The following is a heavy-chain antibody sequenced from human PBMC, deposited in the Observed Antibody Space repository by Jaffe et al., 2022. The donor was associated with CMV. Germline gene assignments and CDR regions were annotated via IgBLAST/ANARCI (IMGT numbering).Heavy chain of an antibody. V-gene: IGHV4-59*01. CDR3: ARGANFWTGASGRIDP. CDR1: NDVTTDYY. Sequence: QVQLQESGPGLVKPSETLSLTCTVSNDVTTDYYWSWIRQPPGKGLEWIGYIYHYGATSYNPSLESRVTMSIDTSKNQFSLKLRSVTPADTAVYYCARGANFWTGASGRIDPWGQGTLVTVS. CDR2: IYHYGAT. D-gene: IGHD3-3*01. J-gene: IGHJ5*02.